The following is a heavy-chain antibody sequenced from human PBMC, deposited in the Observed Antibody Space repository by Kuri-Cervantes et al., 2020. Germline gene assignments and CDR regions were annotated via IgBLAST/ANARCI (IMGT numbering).Heavy chain of an antibody. Sequence: ASVTVSCKASGYTFTGYYMHWVRQAPGQGLEWMGWINPNSGGTNYAQKFQGRVTMTRDTSISTAYMELRRLRSDDTAVYYCARDLGGKGNWELLGNSWGQGTLVTVSS. D-gene: IGHD1-26*01. CDR3: ARDLGGKGNWELLGNS. J-gene: IGHJ4*02. CDR1: GYTFTGYY. V-gene: IGHV1-2*02. CDR2: INPNSGGT.